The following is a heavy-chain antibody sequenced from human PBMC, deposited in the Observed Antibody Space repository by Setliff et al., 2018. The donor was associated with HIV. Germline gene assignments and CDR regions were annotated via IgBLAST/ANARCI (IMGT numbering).Heavy chain of an antibody. J-gene: IGHJ6*02. CDR2: VNHSRRT. CDR3: VRSPPPGDYDFGTYITHYWNGMDV. V-gene: IGHV4-34*01. Sequence: KPSETLSLTCALYGGSFSDYYWSWIRQPPGKGLEWIGEVNHSRRTNYNSSLKSRVTISIDTSKNQFSLTVSSVTAADSAVYYCVRSPPPGDYDFGTYITHYWNGMDVWGQGTTVTVSS. CDR1: GGSFSDYY. D-gene: IGHD3-22*01.